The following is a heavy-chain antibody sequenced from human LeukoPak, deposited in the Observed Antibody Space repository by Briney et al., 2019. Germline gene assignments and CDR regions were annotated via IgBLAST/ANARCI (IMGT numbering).Heavy chain of an antibody. V-gene: IGHV4-38-2*02. CDR2: IYHSGST. Sequence: SETLSLTCTVSGYSISSGYYWGWIRQPPGKGLEWIGSIYHSGSTYYNPSLKSRVTISVDTSKNQFSLKLSSVTAADTAVYYCARAGYCGSTSCYTGKRFDPWGQGTLVTVSS. CDR1: GYSISSGYY. CDR3: ARAGYCGSTSCYTGKRFDP. J-gene: IGHJ5*02. D-gene: IGHD2-2*02.